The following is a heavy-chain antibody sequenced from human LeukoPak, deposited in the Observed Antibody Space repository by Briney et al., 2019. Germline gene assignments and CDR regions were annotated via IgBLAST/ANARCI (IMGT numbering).Heavy chain of an antibody. CDR3: ATAGFGENYFDY. J-gene: IGHJ4*02. V-gene: IGHV1-24*01. CDR2: FDPEDGET. D-gene: IGHD3-10*01. CDR1: GYTLTELS. Sequence: ASVKVSCKVSGYTLTELSMHWVRQAPGKGLEWMGGFDPEDGETFYAQKFQGRVTMTEDTSTDTAYMELSSLRSEDTAVYYCATAGFGENYFDYWGQGTLVTVSS.